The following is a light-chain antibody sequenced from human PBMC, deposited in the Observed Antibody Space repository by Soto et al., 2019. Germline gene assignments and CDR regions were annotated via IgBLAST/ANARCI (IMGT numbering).Light chain of an antibody. V-gene: IGKV1-8*01. CDR2: AAY. CDR1: QGISSY. CDR3: QQYYSYPLT. J-gene: IGKJ5*01. Sequence: AIRMTQSPSSLSASTGDRVTITCRASQGISSYLAWYQQKPGKAPKLLIYAAYNLQSGVPSRFSGSGSGTDFTLTISCLQSEDFATYYCQQYYSYPLTFGQGTRLEIK.